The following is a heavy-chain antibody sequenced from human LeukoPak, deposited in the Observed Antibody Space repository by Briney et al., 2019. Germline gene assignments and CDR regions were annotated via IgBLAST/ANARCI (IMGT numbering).Heavy chain of an antibody. CDR3: ARADSYGDYGLYYYYYMDV. J-gene: IGHJ6*03. D-gene: IGHD4-17*01. CDR2: IYHSGST. CDR1: GGSISSGGYY. Sequence: SQTLSLTCTVSGGSISSGGYYWSWIRQPPGKGLEWIGYIYHSGSTYYNPSLKSRVTISVDRSKNQFSLKLSSVTAADTAVYYCARADSYGDYGLYYYYYMDVWGKGTTVTVSS. V-gene: IGHV4-30-2*01.